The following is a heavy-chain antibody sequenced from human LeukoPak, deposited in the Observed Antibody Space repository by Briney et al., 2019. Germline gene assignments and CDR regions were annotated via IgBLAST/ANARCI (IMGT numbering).Heavy chain of an antibody. Sequence: SETLSLTCTVSGGSISSGGYYWGWLRQHPGRGGEGIGYIYYSGSTYYNPSLKSRVTISVDTSKNQFSLKLSSLTAADTAVYYCARASGDYYYGMDVWGKATTVTVSS. J-gene: IGHJ6*04. D-gene: IGHD4-17*01. CDR2: IYYSGST. CDR1: GGSISSGGYY. V-gene: IGHV4-31*03. CDR3: ARASGDYYYGMDV.